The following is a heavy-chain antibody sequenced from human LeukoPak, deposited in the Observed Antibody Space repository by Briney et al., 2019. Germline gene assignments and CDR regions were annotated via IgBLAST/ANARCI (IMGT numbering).Heavy chain of an antibody. CDR2: IYYSGST. CDR1: GGSISSYY. V-gene: IGHV4-59*01. Sequence: SETLSLTCTVSGGSISSYYWSWIRQPPGKGLEWIGYIYYSGSTNYNPSLKSRVTISVDTSKNQFSLKLSSVTAADTAVYYCARARYYGDPVDYWGQGTLVTVSS. J-gene: IGHJ4*02. D-gene: IGHD4-17*01. CDR3: ARARYYGDPVDY.